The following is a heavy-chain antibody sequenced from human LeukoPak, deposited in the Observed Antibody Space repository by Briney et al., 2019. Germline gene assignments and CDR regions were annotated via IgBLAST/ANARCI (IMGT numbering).Heavy chain of an antibody. D-gene: IGHD3-3*01. CDR1: GGSISSYY. V-gene: IGHV4-59*01. J-gene: IGHJ4*02. CDR3: AGGEWLFPDY. Sequence: SETLSLTCTVSGGSISSYYWSWIRQPPGKGLEWIGYIYYSGSTNYNPSLKSRVTISVDTSKNQFSLKLSSVAAADTAVYYCAGGEWLFPDYWGQGTLVTVSS. CDR2: IYYSGST.